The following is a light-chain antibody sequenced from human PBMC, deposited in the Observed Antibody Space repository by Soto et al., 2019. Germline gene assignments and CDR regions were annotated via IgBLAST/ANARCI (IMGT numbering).Light chain of an antibody. J-gene: IGLJ2*01. V-gene: IGLV2-14*01. CDR3: SSDTSTSAVL. Sequence: QSALTQPASLSGSPGQSITISCTGTSSDIGAYDYVSWFQQHPGKAPKLMISEVNNRPSGVSNRFSGSKSGNTASLTISGLQAEDEADYYCSSDTSTSAVLFGGGTKLTVL. CDR1: SSDIGAYDY. CDR2: EVN.